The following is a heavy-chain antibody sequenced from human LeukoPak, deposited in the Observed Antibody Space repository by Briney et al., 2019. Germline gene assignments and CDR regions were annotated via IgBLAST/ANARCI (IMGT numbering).Heavy chain of an antibody. CDR3: ARDPDSYYDSSGYYPGYFDY. J-gene: IGHJ4*02. CDR1: GFTVSSNY. CDR2: IYSGGST. Sequence: GGSLRLSCAASGFTVSSNYMSWVRQAPGKGLEWVSVIYSGGSTYYADSVKGRFTISRDNSKNTLYLQMNSLRAEDTAVYYCARDPDSYYDSSGYYPGYFDYWGQGTLVTVSS. V-gene: IGHV3-53*01. D-gene: IGHD3-22*01.